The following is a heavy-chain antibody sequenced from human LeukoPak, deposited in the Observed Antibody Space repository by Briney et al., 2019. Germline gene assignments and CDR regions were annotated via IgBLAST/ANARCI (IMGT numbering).Heavy chain of an antibody. V-gene: IGHV4-39*01. CDR2: IYYSGNT. CDR1: GDSINRNDYY. J-gene: IGHJ4*02. Sequence: SETLSLTCTVSGDSINRNDYYWGWIRQSPGKGLEWIGSIYYSGNTYYNPSLKSRVTISADTSKNQFSLKLSSMTAADTALYYCARHQKTNSGWCYQFDCWGQGTLVTVSS. D-gene: IGHD6-19*01. CDR3: ARHQKTNSGWCYQFDC.